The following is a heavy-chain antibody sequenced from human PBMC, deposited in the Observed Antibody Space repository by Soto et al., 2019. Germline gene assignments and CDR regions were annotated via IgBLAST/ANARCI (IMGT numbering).Heavy chain of an antibody. CDR1: GGSISSSNW. J-gene: IGHJ5*02. Sequence: QVQLQESGPGLVKPSGTLSLTCAVSGGSISSSNWWSWVRQPPGKGLEWIGEIYHSGSTNYNPSLKSRVTTSVDKSKNQFSLKLSSVTAADTAVYYCARWYYDITNYYWFDPWGQGTLVTVSS. V-gene: IGHV4-4*02. CDR2: IYHSGST. CDR3: ARWYYDITNYYWFDP. D-gene: IGHD3-9*01.